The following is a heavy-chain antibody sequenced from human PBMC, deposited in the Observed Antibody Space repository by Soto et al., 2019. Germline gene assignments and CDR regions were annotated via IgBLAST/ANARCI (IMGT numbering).Heavy chain of an antibody. Sequence: ASVKVSCKASGYTFTGYYMHWVRQAPGQGLEWMGWINPNGGGTNYAQKFQDRVTMTRDTSISTAYMELSRLRSDDTAESYCARHLGEYVMETEIYDFGMDVRGQGTTVTVSS. J-gene: IGHJ6*02. D-gene: IGHD2-21*01. CDR3: ARHLGEYVMETEIYDFGMDV. CDR2: INPNGGGT. V-gene: IGHV1-2*02. CDR1: GYTFTGYY.